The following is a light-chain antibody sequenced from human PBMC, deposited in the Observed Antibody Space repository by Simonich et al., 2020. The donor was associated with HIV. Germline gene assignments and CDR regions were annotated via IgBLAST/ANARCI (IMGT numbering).Light chain of an antibody. J-gene: IGKJ2*01. CDR2: AAS. Sequence: DIQMTQSPSSVSASVGDRVTITCRASQGINSWLAWDQQIPGKAPKLLIYAASTLQSGVPSRFSGSGSGTDFTLTISSLQPEDFATYYCQQANSFPPRYTFGQGTKLEIK. CDR1: QGINSW. V-gene: IGKV1-12*01. CDR3: QQANSFPPRYT.